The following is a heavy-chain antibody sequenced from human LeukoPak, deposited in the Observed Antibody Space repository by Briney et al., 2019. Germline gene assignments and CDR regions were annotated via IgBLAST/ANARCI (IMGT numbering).Heavy chain of an antibody. CDR3: ARCRDSVSYNLLGY. J-gene: IGHJ1*01. CDR2: IWSDGRNK. CDR1: GLRFSTYG. V-gene: IGHV3-33*01. Sequence: GGSLTLSCAASGLRFSTYGMHWLRQAAGRGREGVALIWSDGRNKYYAYSVKGRCTISSDNSKSTLYLQMNSLRAEDTHVYYCARCRDSVSYNLLGYWGQGSLVTVSS. D-gene: IGHD1-26*01.